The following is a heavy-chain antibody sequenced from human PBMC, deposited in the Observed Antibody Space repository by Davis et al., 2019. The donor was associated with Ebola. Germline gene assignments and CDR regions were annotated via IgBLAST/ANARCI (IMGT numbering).Heavy chain of an antibody. V-gene: IGHV4-59*01. CDR1: GGSISSYY. D-gene: IGHD3-3*01. CDR3: ARQMDYDFWSGHGWFDP. Sequence: PSETLSLTCTVSGGSISSYYWSWIRQPPGKGLEWIGYIYYSGSTNYNPSLKSRVTISVDTSKNQFSLKLSSVTAADTAVYYCARQMDYDFWSGHGWFDPWGQGTLVTVSS. CDR2: IYYSGST. J-gene: IGHJ5*02.